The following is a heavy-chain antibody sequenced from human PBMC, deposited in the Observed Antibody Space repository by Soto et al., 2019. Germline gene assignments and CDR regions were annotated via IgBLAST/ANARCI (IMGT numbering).Heavy chain of an antibody. J-gene: IGHJ5*02. CDR1: GGSISSYY. Sequence: SETLSLTCTVSGGSISSYYWSWIRQPPGKGLEWIGYIYYSGSTNYNPSLKSRVTISVDTSKNQFSLKLSSVTAADTAVYYCARDRIVGATVSHWFDPWGQGTLVTVSS. D-gene: IGHD1-26*01. CDR3: ARDRIVGATVSHWFDP. CDR2: IYYSGST. V-gene: IGHV4-59*01.